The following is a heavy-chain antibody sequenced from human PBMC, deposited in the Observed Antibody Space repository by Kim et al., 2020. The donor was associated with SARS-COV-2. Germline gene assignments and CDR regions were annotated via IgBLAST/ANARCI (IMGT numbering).Heavy chain of an antibody. J-gene: IGHJ4*02. V-gene: IGHV4-4*07. Sequence: PSLKSRVTMSVDTSKNQFSLKLSSVTAADTAVYYCAREGGIAADEHYFDYWGQGTLVTVSS. D-gene: IGHD6-13*01. CDR3: AREGGIAADEHYFDY.